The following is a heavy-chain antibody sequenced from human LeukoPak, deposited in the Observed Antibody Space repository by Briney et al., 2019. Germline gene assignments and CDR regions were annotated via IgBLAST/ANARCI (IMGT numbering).Heavy chain of an antibody. J-gene: IGHJ4*02. CDR1: GGSISSSSYY. CDR3: ARLRYSGGNPFDY. CDR2: VYYSGNT. D-gene: IGHD3-16*01. Sequence: SETLSLTCTVSGGSISSSSYYWVWVRHPPGKGLEWIASVYYSGNTFYKSSLKSRVTISGDTSKNQFSLKLSSVTAADTAVYYCARLRYSGGNPFDYWGQGTLVTVSS. V-gene: IGHV4-39*01.